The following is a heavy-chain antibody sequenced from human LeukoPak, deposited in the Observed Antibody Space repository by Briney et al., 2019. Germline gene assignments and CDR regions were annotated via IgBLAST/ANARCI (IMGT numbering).Heavy chain of an antibody. CDR2: IYYSGST. Sequence: SETLSLTCTVSGGSISSSSYYWGWIRQPPGKGLEWIGSIYYSGSTYYNPSLKSRVTISVDTSKNQFSLKLSSVTAADTAVYYCARDMAIFGVVNWFDPWGQGTLVTVSS. CDR1: GGSISSSSYY. D-gene: IGHD3-3*01. CDR3: ARDMAIFGVVNWFDP. V-gene: IGHV4-39*07. J-gene: IGHJ5*02.